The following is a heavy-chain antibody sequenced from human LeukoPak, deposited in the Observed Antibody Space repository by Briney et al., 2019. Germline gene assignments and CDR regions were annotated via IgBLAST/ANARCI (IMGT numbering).Heavy chain of an antibody. J-gene: IGHJ4*02. V-gene: IGHV6-1*01. CDR1: GDSVSSNSAT. D-gene: IGHD6-13*01. CDR2: TYYRSKWYH. CDR3: ARWDRTAAGSTDY. Sequence: SQTLSLTCVISGDSVSSNSATWHWIRQSPSRGLEWLGRTYYRSKWYHDYAVSVKSRITINPDTSKNQFSLQLNSVTPEDTAVYYRARWDRTAAGSTDYWGQGTLVTVSS.